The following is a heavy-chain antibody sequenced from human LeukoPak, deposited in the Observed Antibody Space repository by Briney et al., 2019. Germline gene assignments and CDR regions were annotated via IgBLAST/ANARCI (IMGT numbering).Heavy chain of an antibody. CDR3: ARDPSKGSGSYPPV. J-gene: IGHJ4*02. CDR2: IYTSGST. Sequence: SETLSLTCTVSGGSISSGSYYWSWIRQPAGKGLEWIGRIYTSGSTNYNPSLKSRVTISVDTSKNQFSLKLSSVTAADTAVYYCARDPSKGSGSYPPVWGQGTLDTVSS. D-gene: IGHD3-10*01. CDR1: GGSISSGSYY. V-gene: IGHV4-61*02.